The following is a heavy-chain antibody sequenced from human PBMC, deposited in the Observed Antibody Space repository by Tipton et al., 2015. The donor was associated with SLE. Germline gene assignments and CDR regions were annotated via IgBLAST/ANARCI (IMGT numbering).Heavy chain of an antibody. CDR3: AKGGTYCSSTSCPWNY. J-gene: IGHJ4*02. CDR2: ISYDGTTE. Sequence: RSLRLSCAASGFTFSTYAVYWVRQAPGKGLEWVAAISYDGTTESYADSVKGRFTISRDNSKNTLYLQMNSLRAEDTAVYYCAKGGTYCSSTSCPWNYWGQGTLVTVSS. V-gene: IGHV3-30*04. CDR1: GFTFSTYA. D-gene: IGHD2-2*01.